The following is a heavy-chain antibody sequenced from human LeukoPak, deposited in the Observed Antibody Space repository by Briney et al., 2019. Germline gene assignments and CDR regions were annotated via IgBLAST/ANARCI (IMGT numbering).Heavy chain of an antibody. J-gene: IGHJ5*02. CDR3: ARDNVLAVAGTRWFDP. CDR2: ISSSTLKI. D-gene: IGHD6-19*01. V-gene: IGHV3-23*01. CDR1: GFTFSKYA. Sequence: PGGSLRLSCAASGFTFSKYAMTWVRQAPGKGLEWVSAISSSTLKIYYADSVKGRFTISRDSFKNTLYLQMNSLRPEDTAVYYCARDNVLAVAGTRWFDPWGQGTLVTVSS.